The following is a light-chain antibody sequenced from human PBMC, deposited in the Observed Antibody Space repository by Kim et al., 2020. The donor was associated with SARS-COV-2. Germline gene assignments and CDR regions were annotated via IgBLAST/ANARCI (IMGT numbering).Light chain of an antibody. Sequence: RQTATVTGTGNSENVGSEVAAGLQRHKGHPPKPLSYRNNNRPSGISERFSASRSGNIASLTITGLQPEDEADYYCSAWDSSLSAWVFGGGTQLTVL. V-gene: IGLV10-54*04. CDR3: SAWDSSLSAWV. J-gene: IGLJ3*02. CDR1: SENVGSEV. CDR2: RNN.